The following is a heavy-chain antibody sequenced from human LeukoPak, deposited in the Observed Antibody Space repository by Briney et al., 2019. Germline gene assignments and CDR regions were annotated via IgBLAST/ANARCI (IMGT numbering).Heavy chain of an antibody. V-gene: IGHV3-49*03. J-gene: IGHJ4*02. Sequence: GRSLRLSCTTSGFTFGDYAMSWFRQAPGKGLEWVGFTRRKSYSGTTEYATSVKGRFTISRDESKSIAYLQMNSLKTEDTAVYYCTRGWGGIVYWGQGTLVTVSS. CDR3: TRGWGGIVY. CDR1: GFTFGDYA. CDR2: TRRKSYSGTT. D-gene: IGHD3-16*02.